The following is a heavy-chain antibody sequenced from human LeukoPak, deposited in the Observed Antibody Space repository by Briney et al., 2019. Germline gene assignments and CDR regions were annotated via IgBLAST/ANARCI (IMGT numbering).Heavy chain of an antibody. D-gene: IGHD3-9*01. Sequence: SETLSLTCAVYGGSFSNYYWSWISQPPGKGLEWIGEINHSGSTNYNPSLKSRPTISVDTSKTQFSLKLISVTAADTAVYYCARAGLRFFDWSNSYYYAMDVWGQGTTVSVSS. V-gene: IGHV4-34*01. CDR1: GGSFSNYY. J-gene: IGHJ6*02. CDR2: INHSGST. CDR3: ARAGLRFFDWSNSYYYAMDV.